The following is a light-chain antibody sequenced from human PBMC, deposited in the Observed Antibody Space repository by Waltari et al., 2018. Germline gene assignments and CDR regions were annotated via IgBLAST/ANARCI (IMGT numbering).Light chain of an antibody. V-gene: IGKV3-20*01. CDR3: QQYGSPGA. CDR1: QSVSSSY. Sequence: EIVLTQSPGPLSFSPGERATLPCRASQSVSSSYLAWYQQKPGQAPRLLIYGASSRATGIPDRFSGSGSGTDFTLTISRLEPEDFAVYYCQQYGSPGAFGGGTKVEIK. J-gene: IGKJ4*01. CDR2: GAS.